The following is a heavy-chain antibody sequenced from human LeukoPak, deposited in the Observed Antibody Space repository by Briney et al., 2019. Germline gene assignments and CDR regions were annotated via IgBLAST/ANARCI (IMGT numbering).Heavy chain of an antibody. CDR3: ARGNRDLYCSSTSCYPVL. CDR2: ISSSSSYI. J-gene: IGHJ4*02. V-gene: IGHV3-21*01. D-gene: IGHD2-2*01. Sequence: PGGSLRLSCLASGFTFSSYSMNWVRQAPGKGVEWVSSISSSSSYIYYADSVKGRFTISRDNAKNSLYLQMNSLRAEDTAVYYCARGNRDLYCSSTSCYPVLGGQGTLVTVSS. CDR1: GFTFSSYS.